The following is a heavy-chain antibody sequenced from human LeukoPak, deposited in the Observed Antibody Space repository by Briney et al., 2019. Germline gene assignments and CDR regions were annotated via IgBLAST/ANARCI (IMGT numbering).Heavy chain of an antibody. CDR3: ARGSVEAQQTDFDY. CDR1: GFTFSSYG. V-gene: IGHV3-30*03. J-gene: IGHJ4*02. CDR2: ISYDGSIK. Sequence: GGSLRLSCAASGFTFSSYGMHWVRQAPGKGLEWVALISYDGSIKYYADSVKGRFTISRDNSNNTLYLQMNSLRAEDTAVYYCARGSVEAQQTDFDYWGQGTLVTVSS. D-gene: IGHD6-13*01.